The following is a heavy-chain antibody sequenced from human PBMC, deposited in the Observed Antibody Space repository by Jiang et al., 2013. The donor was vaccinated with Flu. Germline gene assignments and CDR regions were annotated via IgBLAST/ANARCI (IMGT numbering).Heavy chain of an antibody. CDR2: IYWDDDE. J-gene: IGHJ4*02. Sequence: KPTQTLTLTCTFSGFSLSTSGVGVGWIRQPPGKALEWLALIYWDDDERYSPSLKSRLTITKDTSKNQVVLTMTNMDPVGTATYYCSRSRDSNFGNWGQGTLVTVSS. CDR3: SRSRDSNFGN. V-gene: IGHV2-5*02. CDR1: GFSLSTSGVG. D-gene: IGHD3-16*01.